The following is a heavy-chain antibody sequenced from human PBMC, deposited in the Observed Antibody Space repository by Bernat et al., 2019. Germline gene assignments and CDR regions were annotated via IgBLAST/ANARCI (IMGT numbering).Heavy chain of an antibody. D-gene: IGHD3-16*01. J-gene: IGHJ4*02. Sequence: DVQLLESGGGLEQPGGSLRLSCAASGFTFSNCAMNWVRQAPGKVLEWVSGISASGTGTFYADSVKGRFTISRDNSKNTLSLQMISLRAEDTDIYYCEKENALRAKSSYFDSWGQGTLVTVSS. CDR3: EKENALRAKSSYFDS. CDR1: GFTFSNCA. CDR2: ISASGTGT. V-gene: IGHV3-23*01.